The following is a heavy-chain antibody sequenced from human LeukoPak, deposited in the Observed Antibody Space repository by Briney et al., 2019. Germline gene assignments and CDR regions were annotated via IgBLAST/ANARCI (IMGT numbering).Heavy chain of an antibody. Sequence: ASVKVSCKASEYTFTDYYIHRVRQAPGQGLEWMGWMNPDSGGTNYAQKFKGRVTMTRDTSINTAYMDLRRLTSDDTAIYYCTTRGGDTLMRTEVFDYWGLGTLVTVSS. J-gene: IGHJ4*02. D-gene: IGHD3-16*01. CDR3: TTRGGDTLMRTEVFDY. CDR1: EYTFTDYY. CDR2: MNPDSGGT. V-gene: IGHV1-2*02.